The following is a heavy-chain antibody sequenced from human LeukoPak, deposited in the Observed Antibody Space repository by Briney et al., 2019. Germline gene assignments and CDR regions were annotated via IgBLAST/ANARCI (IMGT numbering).Heavy chain of an antibody. D-gene: IGHD2/OR15-2a*01. V-gene: IGHV1-2*02. Sequence: ASVKVSCKASGYTFTGYYMHWVRQAPGQGLEWMGWINPNSGGTNYAQKFQGRVTTTRDTSISTAYMELSRLRSDDTAVYYCARVLSTGGWFDPWGQGTLVTVSS. CDR3: ARVLSTGGWFDP. CDR2: INPNSGGT. J-gene: IGHJ5*02. CDR1: GYTFTGYY.